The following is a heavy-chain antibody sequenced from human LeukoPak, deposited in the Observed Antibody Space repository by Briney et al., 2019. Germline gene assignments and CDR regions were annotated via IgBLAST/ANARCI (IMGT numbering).Heavy chain of an antibody. J-gene: IGHJ4*02. CDR1: GFAVSSTY. D-gene: IGHD2-15*01. CDR2: LYSGGST. Sequence: GGSLRLSCAVSGFAVSSTYMSWVRQAPGKGLEWFSVLYSGGSTYYADYVQGRFTISRDNSKNTQYLQMNSMRVEDTAVYFCARGDCSGGSCHSGLWGQGTLVTVSS. CDR3: ARGDCSGGSCHSGL. V-gene: IGHV3-66*01.